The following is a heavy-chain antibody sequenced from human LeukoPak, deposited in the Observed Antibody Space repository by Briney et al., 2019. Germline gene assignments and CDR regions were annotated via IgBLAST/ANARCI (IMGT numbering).Heavy chain of an antibody. D-gene: IGHD6-19*01. CDR2: IKQDGSER. J-gene: IGHJ3*02. V-gene: IGHV3-7*01. CDR1: GFTFSAYW. Sequence: GGSLRLSCATSGFTFSAYWMSWVRQAPGKGLEWVANIKQDGSERYYVDSVKGRFAISRDNAENSLYLQMNSLRAEDTAVYYCARYGNGAWLAHYSFDIWGQGTMVTVSS. CDR3: ARYGNGAWLAHYSFDI.